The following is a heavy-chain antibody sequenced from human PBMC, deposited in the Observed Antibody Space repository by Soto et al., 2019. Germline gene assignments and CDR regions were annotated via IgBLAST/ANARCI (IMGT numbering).Heavy chain of an antibody. Sequence: ASVKVSCKASGYTFTSYGISWERQAPGQGLEWMGWISAYNGNTNYAQKLQGRVTITTDTSTSTAYMELRSLRSDDTALYYFASSLLVGYGLEGESDWGQRTLVTV. CDR3: ASSLLVGYGLEGESD. V-gene: IGHV1-18*01. D-gene: IGHD5-18*01. CDR1: GYTFTSYG. J-gene: IGHJ4*02. CDR2: ISAYNGNT.